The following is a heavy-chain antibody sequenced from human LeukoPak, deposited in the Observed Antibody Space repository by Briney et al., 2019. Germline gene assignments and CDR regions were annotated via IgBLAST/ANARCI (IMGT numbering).Heavy chain of an antibody. D-gene: IGHD6-13*01. V-gene: IGHV3-49*04. CDR3: TRSAAAGYFFDY. Sequence: GGSLRLSCTTSGFTFGDYAMTWVRQAPGKGLEWVGFIRSKGHGGTTEYAASVKGRFTISRDDSRSIAYLQMNSLKTEDTAVYYCTRSAAAGYFFDYWGRGTLVTVSS. CDR1: GFTFGDYA. CDR2: IRSKGHGGTT. J-gene: IGHJ4*02.